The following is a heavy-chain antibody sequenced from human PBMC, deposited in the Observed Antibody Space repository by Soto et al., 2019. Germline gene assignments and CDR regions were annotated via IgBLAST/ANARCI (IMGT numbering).Heavy chain of an antibody. D-gene: IGHD2-2*01. V-gene: IGHV3-30-3*01. CDR3: ARDLVVVVPAYYYYGMDV. CDR2: ISYDGSNK. J-gene: IGHJ6*02. Sequence: PGGSLRLSCAASGFTFSSYAMHWVRQAPGKGLEWVAVISYDGSNKYYADSVKGRFTISRDNSKNTLYLQMNSLRAEDTAVYYCARDLVVVVPAYYYYGMDVWGQGTTVTVAS. CDR1: GFTFSSYA.